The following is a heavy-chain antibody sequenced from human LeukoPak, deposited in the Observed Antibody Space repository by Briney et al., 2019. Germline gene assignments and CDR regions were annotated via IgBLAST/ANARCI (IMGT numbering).Heavy chain of an antibody. CDR3: SFSMVRGVIGTYYFDY. Sequence: GGSLRLSCAASGFIVSSNYMSWVRQAPGKGLEWVSVIYSCGRTYYADSVKGRFTISRDNSKNTLYLQMNSLRAEDTAVYYCSFSMVRGVIGTYYFDYWGQGTLVTVSS. CDR2: IYSCGRT. D-gene: IGHD3-10*01. CDR1: GFIVSSNY. V-gene: IGHV3-66*01. J-gene: IGHJ4*02.